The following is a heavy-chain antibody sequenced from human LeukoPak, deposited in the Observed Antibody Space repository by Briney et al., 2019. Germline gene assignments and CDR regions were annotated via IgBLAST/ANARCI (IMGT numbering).Heavy chain of an antibody. Sequence: GGSLRLSCAASGFTFSSYAMSWVRQAPGKGLEGVSSISGRGDNTYYTDSVRGRFTISRDNSRNTLYLQMNSLRAEDTAVYYCAKCLLLRSDDYAPFDYWGQGILVTVSS. CDR3: AKCLLLRSDDYAPFDY. CDR2: ISGRGDNT. J-gene: IGHJ4*02. V-gene: IGHV3-23*01. CDR1: GFTFSSYA. D-gene: IGHD4-17*01.